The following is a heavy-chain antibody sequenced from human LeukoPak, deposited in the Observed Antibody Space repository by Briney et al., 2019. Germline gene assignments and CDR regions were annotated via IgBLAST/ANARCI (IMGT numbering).Heavy chain of an antibody. CDR3: ASDSSGYYYVH. D-gene: IGHD3-22*01. CDR1: GGSISSGGYY. CDR2: INHSGST. Sequence: PSQTLSLTCTVSGGSISSGGYYWSWIRQPPGKGLEWIGEINHSGSTNYNPSLKSRVTISVDTSKNQFSLKLSSVTAADTAVYYCASDSSGYYYVHWGQGTLVTVPS. V-gene: IGHV4-30-2*01. J-gene: IGHJ4*02.